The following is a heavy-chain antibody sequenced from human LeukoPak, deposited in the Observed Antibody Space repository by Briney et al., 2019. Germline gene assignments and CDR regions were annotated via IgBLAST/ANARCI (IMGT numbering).Heavy chain of an antibody. CDR3: ARVDLRRYCSSTRCYPFDP. CDR1: GGSFSGYY. CDR2: INHSGST. J-gene: IGHJ5*02. Sequence: SETLSLTCAVYGGSFSGYYWSWIRQPPGKGLEWIGEINHSGSTNYNPSLKSRVTISVDTSKNQFSLKLSSVTAADTAVYYCARVDLRRYCSSTRCYPFDPWGQGTLVTVSS. V-gene: IGHV4-34*01. D-gene: IGHD2-2*01.